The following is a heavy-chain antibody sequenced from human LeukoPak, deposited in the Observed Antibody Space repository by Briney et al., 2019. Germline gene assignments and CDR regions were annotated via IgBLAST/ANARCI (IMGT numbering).Heavy chain of an antibody. CDR3: ARRKVLGIVGAITLSAFDI. Sequence: SQTLSLTCTVSGGSISSGDYYWSWIRQPPGKGLEWIGYIYYSGSTYYNPSLKSRVTISVDTSKNQFSLKLSSVTDADTAVYYCARRKVLGIVGAITLSAFDIWGQGTMVTVSS. D-gene: IGHD1-26*01. CDR1: GGSISSGDYY. V-gene: IGHV4-30-4*08. CDR2: IYYSGST. J-gene: IGHJ3*02.